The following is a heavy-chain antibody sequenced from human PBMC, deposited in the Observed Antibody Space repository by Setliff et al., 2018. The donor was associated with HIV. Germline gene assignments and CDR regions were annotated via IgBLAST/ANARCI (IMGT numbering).Heavy chain of an antibody. CDR2: VSGGDTST. Sequence: GGSLRLSCAASGFTFTYYAMSWVRQAPGKGLEWVSSVSGGDTSTYYADSVKGRFTISRDDSKNTLYLQMNSLRAEDTAVYYCAALSVRTNPVYGVISTRFDPWGQGSLVTVSS. V-gene: IGHV3-23*01. CDR1: GFTFTYYA. D-gene: IGHD2-8*01. CDR3: AALSVRTNPVYGVISTRFDP. J-gene: IGHJ5*02.